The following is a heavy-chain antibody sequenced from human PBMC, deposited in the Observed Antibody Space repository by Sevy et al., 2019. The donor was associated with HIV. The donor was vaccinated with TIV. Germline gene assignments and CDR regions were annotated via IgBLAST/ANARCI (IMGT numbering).Heavy chain of an antibody. CDR3: TTGDIVGATTEYYYYYYGMDV. D-gene: IGHD1-26*01. Sequence: GGSLRLSCAASGFTFSNAWMSWVRQAPGKELEWVGRIKSKTDGGTTDYAAPVKGRFTISRDDSKNTLYLQMNSLKTEDTAVYYCTTGDIVGATTEYYYYYYGMDVWGQGTTVTVSS. J-gene: IGHJ6*02. V-gene: IGHV3-15*01. CDR2: IKSKTDGGTT. CDR1: GFTFSNAW.